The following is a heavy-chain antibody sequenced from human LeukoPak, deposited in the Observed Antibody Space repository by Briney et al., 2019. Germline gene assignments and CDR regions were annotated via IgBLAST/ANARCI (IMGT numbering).Heavy chain of an antibody. CDR2: MYLSGTT. CDR3: ARGLHVVPAAFDY. D-gene: IGHD2-2*01. CDR1: GDSINSLDL. V-gene: IGHV4-4*02. J-gene: IGHJ4*02. Sequence: SETLSLTCTVSGDSINSLDLWSWVRQPPGKGLEWIGEMYLSGTTHSNPSVKSRVTISIDKSKNQFFLNLSSVTAADTAVYYCARGLHVVPAAFDYWGQGTLVTVSS.